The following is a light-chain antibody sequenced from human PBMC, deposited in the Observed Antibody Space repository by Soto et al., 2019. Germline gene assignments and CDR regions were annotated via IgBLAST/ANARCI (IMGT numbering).Light chain of an antibody. Sequence: DIQMTQSPSSLSASVGDTVTITCRASQGISSYLAWYQQKPGKVPTLLIYAASTLQSGVPSRFSGSASGTDFTLTISSLQPEDVGTYYCQKYNSAPLTFGGGTKVEIK. V-gene: IGKV1-27*01. CDR2: AAS. CDR3: QKYNSAPLT. CDR1: QGISSY. J-gene: IGKJ4*01.